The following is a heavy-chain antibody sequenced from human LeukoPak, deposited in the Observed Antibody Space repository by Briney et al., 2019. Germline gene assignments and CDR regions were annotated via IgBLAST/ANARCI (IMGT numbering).Heavy chain of an antibody. CDR1: GHTFTSYG. CDR2: ISAYNGST. Sequence: GASVKVSCKASGHTFTSYGISWVRQAPGQGLEWMGWISAYNGSTNYAQKLQGRVTMTTDTSTSTAYMELRSLRSDDTAVYYCARGGRMTTRSEKYMVYYYYYMDVWGKGTTVTISS. J-gene: IGHJ6*03. V-gene: IGHV1-18*01. CDR3: ARGGRMTTRSEKYMVYYYYYMDV. D-gene: IGHD1-26*01.